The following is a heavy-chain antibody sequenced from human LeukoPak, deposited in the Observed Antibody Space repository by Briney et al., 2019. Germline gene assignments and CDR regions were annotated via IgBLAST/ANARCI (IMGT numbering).Heavy chain of an antibody. V-gene: IGHV3-74*01. CDR1: GFTFSNYW. D-gene: IGHD4/OR15-4a*01. CDR3: AKRADYGANSYDY. Sequence: PGGSLRLSCAASGFTFSNYWMHWVRQVPGKGLGWVSRINGDGSTTSYADSVKGRFTISRDNDKNTLYLQMSSLRPEDTAVYYCAKRADYGANSYDYWGQGTPVTVSS. J-gene: IGHJ4*02. CDR2: INGDGSTT.